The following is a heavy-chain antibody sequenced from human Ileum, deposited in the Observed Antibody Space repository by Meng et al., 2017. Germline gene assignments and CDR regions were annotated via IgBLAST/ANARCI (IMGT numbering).Heavy chain of an antibody. Sequence: SETLSLTCSISGQSIDSDYYWGWIRQAPGKGLEWISSIHYSGITFYNPSLKSRVTTSIDTSKSQFSLKVTSVTDADTATYYCVRDRGDGGTTDFWGQGTLVTVSS. V-gene: IGHV4-38-2*02. CDR2: IHYSGIT. D-gene: IGHD1-7*01. J-gene: IGHJ4*02. CDR1: GQSIDSDYY. CDR3: VRDRGDGGTTDF.